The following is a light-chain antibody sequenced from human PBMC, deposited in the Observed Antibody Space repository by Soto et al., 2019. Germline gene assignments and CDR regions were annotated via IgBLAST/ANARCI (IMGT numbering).Light chain of an antibody. V-gene: IGLV1-47*01. CDR2: RNN. CDR1: SSNIGSNY. Sequence: QSVLTQPPSASGTPGQRVTISCSGSSSNIGSNYVYWYQQLPGTAPKLLIYRNNQRPSGVPDRFSGSKSGTSASLAISGLRSEDXADYYCAAWDDSLSGHYVFGTGTKVTVL. J-gene: IGLJ1*01. CDR3: AAWDDSLSGHYV.